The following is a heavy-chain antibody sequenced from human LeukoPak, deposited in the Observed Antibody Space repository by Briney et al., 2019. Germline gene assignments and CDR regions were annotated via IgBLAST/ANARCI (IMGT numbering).Heavy chain of an antibody. CDR1: GFTFSDYY. CDR3: ARGNQLGYCTNGVCYKRDYFDY. Sequence: PGGSLRLSCAASGFTFSDYYMSWIRQAPGKGLEWVSYISSSGSTIYYADSVKGRFTISRDNAKNSLYLQMNSLRAEDTAVYYCARGNQLGYCTNGVCYKRDYFDYWGQGTLVTVSS. D-gene: IGHD2-8*01. V-gene: IGHV3-11*01. CDR2: ISSSGSTI. J-gene: IGHJ4*02.